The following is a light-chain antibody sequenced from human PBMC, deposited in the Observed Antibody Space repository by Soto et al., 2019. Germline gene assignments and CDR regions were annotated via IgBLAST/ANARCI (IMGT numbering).Light chain of an antibody. Sequence: EIVVTQSPATLSVSPGERATLSCRASQSVNTNFAWYQQKPGQAPRLLIYGASTRATGIPARFSGSGSGTEFTLTISSLQSEDFAVYYCQQYNNWPPVTFGPGTKVDIK. J-gene: IGKJ3*01. CDR1: QSVNTN. V-gene: IGKV3-15*01. CDR3: QQYNNWPPVT. CDR2: GAS.